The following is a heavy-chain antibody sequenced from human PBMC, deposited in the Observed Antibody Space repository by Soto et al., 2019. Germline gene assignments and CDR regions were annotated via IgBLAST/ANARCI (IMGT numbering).Heavy chain of an antibody. CDR3: ARVDTAMLYYYYGMDV. CDR2: IYYSGST. J-gene: IGHJ6*02. D-gene: IGHD5-18*01. CDR1: GGCISSYY. Sequence: SETLSLTCTVSGGCISSYYWSWIRQPPGKGLEWIGYIYYSGSTNYNPSLKSRVTISVDTSKNQFSLKLSSVTAADTAVYYCARVDTAMLYYYYGMDVWGQGTTVTVSS. V-gene: IGHV4-59*13.